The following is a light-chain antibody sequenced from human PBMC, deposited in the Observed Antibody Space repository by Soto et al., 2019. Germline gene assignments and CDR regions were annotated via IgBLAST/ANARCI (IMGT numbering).Light chain of an antibody. Sequence: EIVMTQSPATLSVSPGERATLSCRASQSVSSNLAWYQQKFGQAPRLLIYGASTRATGIPARFSGSGSGTEFTLTISILQSEDLAVYYCPQYNNWPRTFGQGTKV. J-gene: IGKJ1*01. CDR3: PQYNNWPRT. CDR1: QSVSSN. CDR2: GAS. V-gene: IGKV3-15*01.